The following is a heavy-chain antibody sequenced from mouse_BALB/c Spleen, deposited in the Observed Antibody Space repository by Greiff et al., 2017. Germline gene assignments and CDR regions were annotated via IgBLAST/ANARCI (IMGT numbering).Heavy chain of an antibody. CDR2: INPSTNYT. D-gene: IGHD2-1*01. CDR1: GYTFPTYW. V-gene: IGHV1-7*01. Sequence: VQGVESGAELAKPGASVKMSCKASGYTFPTYWLHWVKQRPGQGLEWIGYINPSTNYTEYNQKFKDKATLTADKSSSTAYMQLSSLTSEDSAVYYCARWEDYYGNYGYFDVWGAGTTVTVSS. J-gene: IGHJ1*01. CDR3: ARWEDYYGNYGYFDV.